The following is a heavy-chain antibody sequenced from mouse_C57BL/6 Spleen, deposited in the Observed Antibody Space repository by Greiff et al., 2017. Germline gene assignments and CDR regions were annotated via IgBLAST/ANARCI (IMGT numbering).Heavy chain of an antibody. CDR3: ATRYYYGSSYLDY. J-gene: IGHJ2*01. CDR2: IDPSDSET. Sequence: QVQLQQPGAELVRPGSSVKLSCKASGYTFTSYWMHWVKQRPIQGLEWIGNIDPSDSETHYNQKFKDKATLTVDKSSSTAYMQLSSLTSEDSAVYYCATRYYYGSSYLDYWGQGTTLTVSS. D-gene: IGHD1-1*01. V-gene: IGHV1-52*01. CDR1: GYTFTSYW.